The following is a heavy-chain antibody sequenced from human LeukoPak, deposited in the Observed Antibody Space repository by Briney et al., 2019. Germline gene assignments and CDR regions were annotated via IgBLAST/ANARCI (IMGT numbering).Heavy chain of an antibody. CDR2: INPHSGGT. V-gene: IGHV1-2*02. D-gene: IGHD3-22*01. Sequence: EASVKVSCTASGYTFTDYYMHWVRQAPGQGLEWMGWINPHSGGTNYAQKFQGRVTMTRDTSISTAYMELSRLRSDDTAVYYCARASYYYDSNGYPGYYFDYWGQGTLVTVSS. J-gene: IGHJ4*02. CDR3: ARASYYYDSNGYPGYYFDY. CDR1: GYTFTDYY.